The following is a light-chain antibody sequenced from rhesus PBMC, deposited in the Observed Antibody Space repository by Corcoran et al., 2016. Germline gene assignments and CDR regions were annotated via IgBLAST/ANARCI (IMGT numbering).Light chain of an antibody. V-gene: IGKV1-28*03. CDR3: LQHNSYPFT. CDR2: AAS. Sequence: DIQMTQSPSSLSASVGDTVTITCRASQGISSYLNWFQQKPGKAPKLLIYAASSLESGVPSRFSGSGSGTDFTLTISSLQPEDFAVYYCLQHNSYPFTFGPGTKLDIK. CDR1: QGISSY. J-gene: IGKJ3*01.